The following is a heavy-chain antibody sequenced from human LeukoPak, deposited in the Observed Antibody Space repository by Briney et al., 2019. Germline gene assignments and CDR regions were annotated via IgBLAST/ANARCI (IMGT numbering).Heavy chain of an antibody. CDR2: FNPEEGDR. J-gene: IGHJ4*02. D-gene: IGHD5/OR15-5a*01. V-gene: IGHV1-24*01. CDR3: ATFCVYDLLECFDY. CDR1: GDTLSELT. Sequence: GASVKVSCKVSGDTLSELTVHWVRQAPGKGVEWIGGFNPEEGDRLYAQKFEGRVTMTEDTSTDTAYMQLTSLRSEDTAVYYCATFCVYDLLECFDYWGQGTLVTVSS.